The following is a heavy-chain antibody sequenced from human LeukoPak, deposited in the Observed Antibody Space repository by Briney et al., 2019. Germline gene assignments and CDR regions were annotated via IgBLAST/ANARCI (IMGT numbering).Heavy chain of an antibody. Sequence: SQTLSLTCAISGDTVSSNSASWNWIRQSPSRGLEWLGRTYYRSEWYTDYTVSVKSRLTINPDTSKNQFSLHLNSLSPDDTAVYYCARGWGFDFWGQGTLVTVSS. V-gene: IGHV6-1*01. CDR1: GDTVSSNSAS. CDR3: ARGWGFDF. CDR2: TYYRSEWYT. J-gene: IGHJ4*02. D-gene: IGHD7-27*01.